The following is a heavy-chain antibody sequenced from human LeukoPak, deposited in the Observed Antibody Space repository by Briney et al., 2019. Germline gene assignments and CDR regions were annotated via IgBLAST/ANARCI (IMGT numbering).Heavy chain of an antibody. CDR3: AKVSSWYRGYFDY. Sequence: GRSLRLSCAASGFTFSSYGMHRVRQAPGKGLEWVSAISGSGGSTYYADSVKGRFTISRDNSKNTLYLQMNSLRAEDTAVYYCAKVSSWYRGYFDYWGQGTLVTVSS. V-gene: IGHV3-23*01. J-gene: IGHJ4*02. D-gene: IGHD6-13*01. CDR2: ISGSGGST. CDR1: GFTFSSYG.